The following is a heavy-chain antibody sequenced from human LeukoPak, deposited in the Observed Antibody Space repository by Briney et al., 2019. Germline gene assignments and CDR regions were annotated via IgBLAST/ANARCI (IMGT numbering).Heavy chain of an antibody. Sequence: GGSLRLSCAPSGFTFDDYTMHWVRQAPGKGLEWVSLISWDGGSTYYADSVKGRFTISRDNSKNSLYLQMNSLRTEDTALYYCAKEANIVVVPAANSGYMDVWGKGTTVTISS. CDR1: GFTFDDYT. J-gene: IGHJ6*03. CDR3: AKEANIVVVPAANSGYMDV. V-gene: IGHV3-43*01. D-gene: IGHD2-2*01. CDR2: ISWDGGST.